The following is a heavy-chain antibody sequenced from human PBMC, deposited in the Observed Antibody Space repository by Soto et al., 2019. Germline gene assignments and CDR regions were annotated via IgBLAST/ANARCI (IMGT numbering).Heavy chain of an antibody. Sequence: QVQLQESGPGLVKPSETLSLTCAVSGGSVSSGSYCWTWIRQPPGKGLEWIGDIYYSGSTNYNPSLKSRVTISVDTSKNQFSLKLSSVTAADTAVYYCARDRSYYYDSSGFYGFDYWGQGTLVTVSS. CDR2: IYYSGST. CDR3: ARDRSYYYDSSGFYGFDY. D-gene: IGHD3-22*01. J-gene: IGHJ4*02. CDR1: GGSVSSGSYC. V-gene: IGHV4-61*01.